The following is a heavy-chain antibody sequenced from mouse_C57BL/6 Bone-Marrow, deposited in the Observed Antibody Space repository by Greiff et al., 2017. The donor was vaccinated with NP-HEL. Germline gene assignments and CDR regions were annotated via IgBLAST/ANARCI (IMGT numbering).Heavy chain of an antibody. CDR3: ARHGGYYGSSYDWYFDV. CDR2: INSDGGST. V-gene: IGHV5-2*01. CDR1: EYEFPSHD. Sequence: VQRVESGGGLVQPGESLKLSCESNEYEFPSHDMSWVRKTPEKRLELVAAINSDGGSTYYPDTMERRFIISRDNTKKTLYLQMSSLRSEDTALYYCARHGGYYGSSYDWYFDVWGTGTTVTVSS. J-gene: IGHJ1*03. D-gene: IGHD1-1*01.